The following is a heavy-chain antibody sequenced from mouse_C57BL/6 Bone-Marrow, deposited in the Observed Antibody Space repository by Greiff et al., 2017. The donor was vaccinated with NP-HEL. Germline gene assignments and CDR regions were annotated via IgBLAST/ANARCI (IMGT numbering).Heavy chain of an antibody. V-gene: IGHV14-4*01. CDR3: ATVEYDGY. CDR1: GFNIKDDY. D-gene: IGHD2-14*01. Sequence: EVQLQQSGAELVRPGASVKLSCTASGFNIKDDYMHWVKQRPEQGLEWIGWIDPENGDTEYASKFQGKATITADTSSNTAYLQLSSLTSEDTAVYYCATVEYDGYWGQGTTLTVSS. J-gene: IGHJ2*01. CDR2: IDPENGDT.